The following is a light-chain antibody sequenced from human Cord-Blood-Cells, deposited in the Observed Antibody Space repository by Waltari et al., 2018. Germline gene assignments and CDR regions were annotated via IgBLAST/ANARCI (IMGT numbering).Light chain of an antibody. Sequence: QSALTQPVSVSGSHGTSITISCTGTSRDVGGYNLVSWYQQHPGTAPRLMIYECSKRPSRVSTRFSGSKSGNTASLTTAGLQAEDDADYYCSSYAGSSTWLFGGGTKLTVL. V-gene: IGLV2-23*01. CDR2: ECS. CDR3: SSYAGSSTWL. CDR1: SRDVGGYNL. J-gene: IGLJ3*02.